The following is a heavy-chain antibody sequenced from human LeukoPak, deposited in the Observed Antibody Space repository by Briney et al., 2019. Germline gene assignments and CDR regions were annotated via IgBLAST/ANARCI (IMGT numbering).Heavy chain of an antibody. CDR3: ALGTMIRGVIKSPFDY. J-gene: IGHJ4*02. CDR1: GDSISSSRYY. D-gene: IGHD3-10*01. Sequence: PSQTLSLTCIVSGDSISSSRYYWGWIRQPPGKGLEWVGSIFYSGRAYYNPSLKSRVTISVDKSKNQFSLKLSSVTAADTAVYYCALGTMIRGVIKSPFDYWGQGTLVTVSS. CDR2: IFYSGRA. V-gene: IGHV4-39*07.